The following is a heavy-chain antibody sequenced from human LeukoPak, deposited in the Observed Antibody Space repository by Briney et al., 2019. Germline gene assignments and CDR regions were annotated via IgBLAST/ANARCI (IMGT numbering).Heavy chain of an antibody. CDR3: ARGFAAYDTSDYAFSYY. V-gene: IGHV1-8*01. CDR1: GYTFTNYD. D-gene: IGHD3-22*01. J-gene: IGHJ4*02. CDR2: MNPNSGDT. Sequence: ASVNVSCKASGYTFTNYDLTWVRLPPGPGLEWMGWMNPNSGDTGYAQKFQGRLTMTRAPSISTAYMELSSLRSEDTAVYYCARGFAAYDTSDYAFSYYWGQGTLVTVSS.